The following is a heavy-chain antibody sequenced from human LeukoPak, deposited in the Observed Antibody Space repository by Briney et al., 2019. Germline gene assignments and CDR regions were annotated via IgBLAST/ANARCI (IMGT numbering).Heavy chain of an antibody. V-gene: IGHV3-23*01. D-gene: IGHD6-6*01. J-gene: IGHJ3*02. Sequence: PGGSLRLSCAASGFTFSSYAMSWVRQAPGKGLEWVSAISGSGGSTYYADTVKGRFTISRDNSKNTLYLQMNSLRAEDTAVYYCAKDLEQLVGYDAFDIWGQGTMVTVSS. CDR1: GFTFSSYA. CDR3: AKDLEQLVGYDAFDI. CDR2: ISGSGGST.